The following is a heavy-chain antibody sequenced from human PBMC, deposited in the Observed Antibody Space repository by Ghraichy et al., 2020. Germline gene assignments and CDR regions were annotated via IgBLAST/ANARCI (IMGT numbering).Heavy chain of an antibody. CDR2: FYKNDSP. J-gene: IGHJ4*02. Sequence: SETLSLTCSVSGGSFSVYFWSWIRQPPGKGLEWIGSFYKNDSPNYNPSFKSRVSISVDTSKNQFSLKLTSVTAADTAVYYCARDGLRYTSPQGGGFDYWGQGTRVTVSS. D-gene: IGHD2-8*01. V-gene: IGHV4-59*01. CDR1: GGSFSVYF. CDR3: ARDGLRYTSPQGGGFDY.